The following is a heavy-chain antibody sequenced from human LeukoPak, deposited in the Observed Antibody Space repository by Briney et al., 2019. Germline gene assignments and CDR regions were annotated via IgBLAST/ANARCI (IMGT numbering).Heavy chain of an antibody. V-gene: IGHV3-48*03. CDR2: ISSSGSTI. CDR3: AKTVYDSSGYYLYYFDY. CDR1: GFTFSSYE. J-gene: IGHJ4*02. Sequence: GGSLRLSCAASGFTFSSYEMNWVRQAPGKGLEWVSYISSSGSTIYYADSVKGRFTISRDNSKNTLFLQMNSLRAEDTAVYYCAKTVYDSSGYYLYYFDYWGQGTLVTVSS. D-gene: IGHD3-22*01.